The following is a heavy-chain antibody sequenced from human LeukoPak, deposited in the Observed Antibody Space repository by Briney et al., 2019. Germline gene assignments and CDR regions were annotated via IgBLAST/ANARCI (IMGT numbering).Heavy chain of an antibody. Sequence: SETLSLTCTISSGSISSSSYYWGWIRQPPGKGLEWIADIYYSGSTYYNPSLKSRVSISIDTSNNPLALRLSSVTAADTALYYCARRRYYDSTGYLDWGQGPLVPVPS. CDR1: SGSISSSSYY. D-gene: IGHD3-22*01. V-gene: IGHV4-39*02. CDR2: IYYSGST. CDR3: ARRRYYDSTGYLD. J-gene: IGHJ1*01.